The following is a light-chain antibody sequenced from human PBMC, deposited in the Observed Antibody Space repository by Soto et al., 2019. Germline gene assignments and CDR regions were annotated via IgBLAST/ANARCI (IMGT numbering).Light chain of an antibody. CDR3: QQYKNWPLWT. J-gene: IGKJ1*01. V-gene: IGKV3D-15*01. Sequence: EIVMTQSPVTQSVSPGERVTLSRRASQSVSSNLAWYQQRPGQPHRLLIYGASTRDTGVPTRFSGSGCGTEFTLTITSLQSEDFAVYYGQQYKNWPLWTFGQGTKVDIK. CDR2: GAS. CDR1: QSVSSN.